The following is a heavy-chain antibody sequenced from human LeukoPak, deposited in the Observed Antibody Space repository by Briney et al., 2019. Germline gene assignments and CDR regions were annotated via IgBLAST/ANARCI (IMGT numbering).Heavy chain of an antibody. J-gene: IGHJ3*02. CDR1: GFTFNSFG. V-gene: IGHV3-30*18. D-gene: IGHD3-22*01. Sequence: GGSLRLSCAASGFTFNSFGMHWVRQAPGKGLEWVAVISYDGSNKYFADSVKGRFTISRDNSKNTLYLQMNSLRAEDTAVYYCAKDYGSSGWAAFDIWGQGTMVTVSS. CDR3: AKDYGSSGWAAFDI. CDR2: ISYDGSNK.